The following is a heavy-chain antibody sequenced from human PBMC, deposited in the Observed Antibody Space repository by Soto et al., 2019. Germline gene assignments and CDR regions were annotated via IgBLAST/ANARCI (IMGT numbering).Heavy chain of an antibody. CDR3: ARPMAAAAIYYFYMDV. D-gene: IGHD6-25*01. CDR2: ISSSGRTI. V-gene: IGHV3-11*01. Sequence: QVQLVESGGGLLKPGESLRLSCAASGFTFSDYYMSWIRQAPGKGLEWLSYISSSGRTIYYADSVKGRFTMSRDNAKNSLYLQMNSLRAEDTAVYFCARPMAAAAIYYFYMDVWGKGTTVTVSS. J-gene: IGHJ6*03. CDR1: GFTFSDYY.